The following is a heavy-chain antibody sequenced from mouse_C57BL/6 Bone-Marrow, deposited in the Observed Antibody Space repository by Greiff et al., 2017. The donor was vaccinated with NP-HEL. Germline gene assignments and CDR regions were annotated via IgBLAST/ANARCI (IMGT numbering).Heavy chain of an antibody. V-gene: IGHV10-1*01. J-gene: IGHJ2*01. CDR3: VGGSSFYFDY. D-gene: IGHD1-1*01. CDR1: GFSFNTYA. CDR2: IRSKSNNYAT. Sequence: EVMLVESGGGLVQPKGSLKLSCAASGFSFNTYAMNWVRQAPGKGLEWVARIRSKSNNYATYYADSVKDRFTISRDDSESMLYLQMNNLKTEDTAMYYCVGGSSFYFDYCGQGTTLTVSS.